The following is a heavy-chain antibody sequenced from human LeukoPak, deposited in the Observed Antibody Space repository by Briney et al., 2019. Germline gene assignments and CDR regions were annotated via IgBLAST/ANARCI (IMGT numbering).Heavy chain of an antibody. D-gene: IGHD3-22*01. CDR2: INVGNGVT. V-gene: IGHV1-3*01. J-gene: IGHJ4*02. CDR1: GYTFTSYA. CDR3: ARDLYYYDRSGYYRMRSGYDY. Sequence: ASVKVSCKASGYTFTSYAIHWVRQAPGQRLEWMGWINVGNGVTKYSQKFQGRVTITRDTSASTAYMELSSLRSEDTAVYYCARDLYYYDRSGYYRMRSGYDYWGQGTLVTVSS.